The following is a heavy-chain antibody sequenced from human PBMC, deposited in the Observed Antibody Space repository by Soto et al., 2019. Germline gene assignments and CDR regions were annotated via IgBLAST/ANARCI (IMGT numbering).Heavy chain of an antibody. D-gene: IGHD6-19*01. CDR3: ARGAAGIAVAGPSYYFDY. J-gene: IGHJ4*02. CDR1: GGTFSSYS. Sequence: QVQLVQSGAEVKKPGSSVKVSCKASGGTFSSYSISWVRQAPGQGLEWMGRITPILGIANYAQKLQGRVMITADKSTSTAYMELSSLRSEDTAVYYCARGAAGIAVAGPSYYFDYWGQGTLVTVSS. V-gene: IGHV1-69*02. CDR2: ITPILGIA.